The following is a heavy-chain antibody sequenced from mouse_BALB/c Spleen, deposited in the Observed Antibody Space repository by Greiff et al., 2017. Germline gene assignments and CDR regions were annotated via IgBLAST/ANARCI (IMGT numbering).Heavy chain of an antibody. CDR2: ICAGGSYT. J-gene: IGHJ2*01. CDR1: GFTFSDYW. V-gene: IGHV5-4*02. D-gene: IGHD2-12*01. Sequence: EVQLVESGGGLVRPGGSLKLSCAASGFTFSDYWMYWVRQSPGQRLEWVATICAGGSYTYYTDSVKGRFTISRDNAKNNMYLQLSSLTSEDAAMYDCARAGCSYDAFDYWGQGTTLTVSS. CDR3: ARAGCSYDAFDY.